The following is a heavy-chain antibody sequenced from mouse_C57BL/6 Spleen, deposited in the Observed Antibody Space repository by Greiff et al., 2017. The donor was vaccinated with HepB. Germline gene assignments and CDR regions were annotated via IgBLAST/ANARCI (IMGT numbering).Heavy chain of an antibody. D-gene: IGHD1-1*01. CDR2: IDPENGDT. CDR1: GFNIKDDY. Sequence: VQLQQSGAELVRPGASVKLSCTASGFNIKDDYMHWVKQRPEQGLEWIGWIDPENGDTEYASKFQGKATIPADTSSNTAYLQLSSLTSEDTAVYSCTLPRVYYYGSSPFDYWGQGTTLTVSS. CDR3: TLPRVYYYGSSPFDY. V-gene: IGHV14-4*01. J-gene: IGHJ2*01.